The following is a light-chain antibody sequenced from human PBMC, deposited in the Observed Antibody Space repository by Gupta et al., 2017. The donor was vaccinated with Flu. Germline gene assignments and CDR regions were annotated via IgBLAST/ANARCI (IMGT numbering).Light chain of an antibody. CDR3: QSYDSSRSASV. V-gene: IGLV1-40*01. CDR1: SSNIGAGHD. Sequence: QSVLTQAPSVSGAPGQRVTISCTWSSSNIGAGHDVHWYQQLPGTAPKLLIYGNSHRPSGVPGRFSGSKSCTSASLAITGLQAEDEADYYCQSYDSSRSASVFGGGTKLTVL. J-gene: IGLJ2*01. CDR2: GNS.